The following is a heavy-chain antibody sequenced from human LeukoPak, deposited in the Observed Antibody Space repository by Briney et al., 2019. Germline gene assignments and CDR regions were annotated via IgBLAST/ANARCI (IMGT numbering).Heavy chain of an antibody. V-gene: IGHV3-7*01. J-gene: IGHJ5*02. CDR3: ARALISLVRGATDWFDP. CDR2: IKEDGSQK. CDR1: GFTFSSHW. Sequence: GGSLRLSCAASGFTFSSHWMSWVRQAPGKGLEWVANIKEDGSQKYYVDSVKGRFTISKDNAKNSLYLQMNSLRAEDTAVYYCARALISLVRGATDWFDPWGHGTMVTVSS. D-gene: IGHD3-10*01.